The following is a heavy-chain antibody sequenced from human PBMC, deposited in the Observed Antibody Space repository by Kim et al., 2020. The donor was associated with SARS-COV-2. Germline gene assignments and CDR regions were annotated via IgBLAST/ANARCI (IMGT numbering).Heavy chain of an antibody. CDR1: GYSFTSYW. CDR3: ARIRRGELWSPIWVDY. Sequence: GESLKISCKGSGYSFTSYWIGWVRQMPGKGLEWMGIIYPGDSDTRYSPSFQGQVTISADKSISTAYLQWSSLKASDTAMYYCARIRRGELWSPIWVDYWGQGTLVTVSS. V-gene: IGHV5-51*01. D-gene: IGHD5-18*01. CDR2: IYPGDSDT. J-gene: IGHJ4*02.